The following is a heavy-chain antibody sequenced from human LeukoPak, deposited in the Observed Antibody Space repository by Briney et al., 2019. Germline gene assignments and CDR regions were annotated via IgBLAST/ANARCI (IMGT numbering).Heavy chain of an antibody. CDR1: GFTFDDYT. CDR3: AKYPLGSSGWYYFDY. D-gene: IGHD6-19*01. J-gene: IGHJ4*02. V-gene: IGHV3-43*01. CDR2: ISWDGGST. Sequence: GGSLRLSCAASGFTFDDYTMHWVRQAPGKGLEWVSLISWDGGSTYYADSVKGRFTISRDNSKNSLYLQVNSLRTEDTALYYCAKYPLGSSGWYYFDYWGQGTLVTVSS.